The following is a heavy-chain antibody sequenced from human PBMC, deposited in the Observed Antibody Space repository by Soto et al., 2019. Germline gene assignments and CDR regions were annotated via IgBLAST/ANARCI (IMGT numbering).Heavy chain of an antibody. D-gene: IGHD4-17*01. V-gene: IGHV3-23*01. CDR1: GFTFSTYA. Sequence: PGGSLRLSCAASGFTFSTYAMSWVRQAPGKGREWVSAISASGDTIYSADSVKGRFTISRDNSMNALYLQISSLRIEDTAVYYCARPRGYGLFDDYDIWGQGTMVTVSS. CDR3: ARPRGYGLFDDYDI. CDR2: ISASGDTI. J-gene: IGHJ3*02.